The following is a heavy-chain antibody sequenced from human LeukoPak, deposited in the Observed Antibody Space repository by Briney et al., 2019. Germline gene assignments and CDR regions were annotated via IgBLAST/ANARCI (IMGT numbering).Heavy chain of an antibody. Sequence: SETLSLTCAVSGYSISSGYYWGWIRQPPGKGLEWIGSIYYSGSTYYNPSLKSRVTISVDTSKNQFSLKLSSVTAADTAVYYCARHKHAYYYDNSGYFLDYWGQGTLVTVSS. CDR1: GYSISSGYY. J-gene: IGHJ4*02. V-gene: IGHV4-38-2*01. CDR3: ARHKHAYYYDNSGYFLDY. CDR2: IYYSGST. D-gene: IGHD3-22*01.